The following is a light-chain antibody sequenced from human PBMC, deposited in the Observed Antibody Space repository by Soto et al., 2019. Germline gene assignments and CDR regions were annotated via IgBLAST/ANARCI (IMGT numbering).Light chain of an antibody. CDR3: QSYDSSNPVV. V-gene: IGLV6-57*04. Sequence: NFMLTQPHYVSESPGKTVTISCTRSSGSIASNYVQWYQQRPGSAPTTVIYEDNQRPSGVTDRFSGSIDSSSNSASLTISGLKTEDEADYYCQSYDSSNPVVFGGGTKLTVL. J-gene: IGLJ2*01. CDR1: SGSIASNY. CDR2: EDN.